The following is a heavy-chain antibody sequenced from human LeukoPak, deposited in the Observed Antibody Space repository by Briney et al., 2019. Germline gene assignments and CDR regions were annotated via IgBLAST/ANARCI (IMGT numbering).Heavy chain of an antibody. V-gene: IGHV3-33*01. Sequence: GGSLRLSCAASGFTFSSYGMHWVRQAPGKGLEWVAVIWYDGSNKYYADSVKGRFTISRDNAKNSLHLQMNSLRAEDTAVYYCARDRGPDYYDSSGYIDYWGQGTLVTVSS. CDR2: IWYDGSNK. J-gene: IGHJ4*02. CDR3: ARDRGPDYYDSSGYIDY. D-gene: IGHD3-22*01. CDR1: GFTFSSYG.